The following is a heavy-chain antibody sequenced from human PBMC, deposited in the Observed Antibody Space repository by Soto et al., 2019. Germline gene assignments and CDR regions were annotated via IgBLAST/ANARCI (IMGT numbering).Heavy chain of an antibody. V-gene: IGHV3-23*01. Sequence: GGSLRLSCAASGFTFSSYAMSWVRQAPGKGLEWVSAISGSGGSTYYADSVKGRFTISRDNSKNTLYLQMNSLRAEDTAVYYCAKYWGGSSPRRGIPFDYWGQGTLVTVSS. D-gene: IGHD6-6*01. CDR2: ISGSGGST. J-gene: IGHJ4*02. CDR1: GFTFSSYA. CDR3: AKYWGGSSPRRGIPFDY.